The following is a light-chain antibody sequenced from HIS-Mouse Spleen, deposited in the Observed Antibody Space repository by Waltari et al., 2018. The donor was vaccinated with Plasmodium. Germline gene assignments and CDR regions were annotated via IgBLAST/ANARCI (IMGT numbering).Light chain of an antibody. CDR2: DAS. V-gene: IGKV1-33*01. Sequence: DIQMTQSPSALSASVGDRVTITCQASKDISNYLNWYQQKPGKDPKLLIYDASNLETGVPSRFSGSGSGTDFTLTILSLQPEDIATYYCQQYDNLPLTFGGGTKVEIK. J-gene: IGKJ4*01. CDR1: KDISNY. CDR3: QQYDNLPLT.